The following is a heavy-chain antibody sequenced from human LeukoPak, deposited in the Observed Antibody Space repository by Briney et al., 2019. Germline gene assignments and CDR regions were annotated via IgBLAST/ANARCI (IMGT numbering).Heavy chain of an antibody. Sequence: SETLSLTCNVSGGSIRGYYWSWIRQPPGKGLEWIEYIYYSGSTNYNPSLKSRVTISVDTSKNQFSLKLSSVTAADTAVFYCARLTMVRGVIYVTDWHFDLWGRGTLVTVSS. CDR3: ARLTMVRGVIYVTDWHFDL. J-gene: IGHJ2*01. CDR2: IYYSGST. V-gene: IGHV4-59*08. D-gene: IGHD3-10*01. CDR1: GGSIRGYY.